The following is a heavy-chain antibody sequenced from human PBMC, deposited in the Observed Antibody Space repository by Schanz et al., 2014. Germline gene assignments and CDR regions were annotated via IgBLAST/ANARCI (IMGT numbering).Heavy chain of an antibody. CDR3: AKARFGELGAFEI. D-gene: IGHD3-10*01. V-gene: IGHV3-23*01. Sequence: EVKLLESGGTLVRPGGSLRLSCAASGFTFSTYAMAWVRQAPGKGLEWVSSINTGGDSTYYADSVKGRFTISRDNSKNTLYLQMNSQRARDTAVYYCAKARFGELGAFEIWGQGTMVTVSS. CDR2: INTGGDST. J-gene: IGHJ3*02. CDR1: GFTFSTYA.